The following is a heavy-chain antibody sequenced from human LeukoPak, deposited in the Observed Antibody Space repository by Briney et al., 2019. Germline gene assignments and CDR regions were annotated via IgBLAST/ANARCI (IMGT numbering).Heavy chain of an antibody. CDR2: IILIFGTA. D-gene: IGHD6-13*01. CDR3: ARSQQLVRRYFDY. CDR1: GGAFSSDA. V-gene: IGHV1-69*06. J-gene: IGHJ4*02. Sequence: SGKVSCKASGGAFSSDAISWVRQAPGQGLEWMGGIILIFGTANYAQKFQGRVTITADKSTSTAYMELSSLRSEDTAVDYCARSQQLVRRYFDYWGQGTLVTVPS.